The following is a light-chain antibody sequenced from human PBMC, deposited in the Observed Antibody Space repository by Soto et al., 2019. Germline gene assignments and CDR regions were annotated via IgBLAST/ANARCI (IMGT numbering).Light chain of an antibody. CDR2: TNN. CDR3: AAWDDSLNGVV. CDR1: SSNIGRNT. J-gene: IGLJ2*01. V-gene: IGLV1-44*01. Sequence: QPVLTQAPSASGTPGQRVTISCSGSSSNIGRNTVNWYQQLPGMAPKLLIYTNNQRPSGVPDRFSGSKSGTSASLAISGLQSEDEANYHCAAWDDSLNGVVFGGGTKVTVL.